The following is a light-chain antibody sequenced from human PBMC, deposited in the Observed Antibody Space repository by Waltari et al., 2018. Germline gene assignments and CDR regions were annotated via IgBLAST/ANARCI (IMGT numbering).Light chain of an antibody. CDR1: QSISKW. Sequence: DIQMTQSPSTLSASVGDRVIFSCRASQSISKWLAWYQQKPGKATKLLIYKASTIESGVPSRFSGSGSGTEFTLTISSLQPEDFATYYCQQYNSYSLLSFGGGTKVEIK. J-gene: IGKJ4*01. V-gene: IGKV1-5*03. CDR2: KAS. CDR3: QQYNSYSLLS.